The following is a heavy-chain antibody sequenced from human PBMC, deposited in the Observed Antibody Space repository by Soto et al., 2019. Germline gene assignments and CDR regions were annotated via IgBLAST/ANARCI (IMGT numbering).Heavy chain of an antibody. Sequence: ASVKVSCKSSGYTFTSYGVSWVRQAPGQGLEWLGWISVYTGNTKQAQKFQDRVTLTTEASTSPAYLELRSLRSDDTAVYYCARDRCTTDKCYTHHFDVWGQGTTVTVSS. V-gene: IGHV1-18*04. CDR2: ISVYTGNT. CDR3: ARDRCTTDKCYTHHFDV. CDR1: GYTFTSYG. J-gene: IGHJ6*02. D-gene: IGHD2-8*01.